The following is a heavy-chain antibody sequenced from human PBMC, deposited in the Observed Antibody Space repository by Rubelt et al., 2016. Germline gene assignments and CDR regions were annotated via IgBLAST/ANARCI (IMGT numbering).Heavy chain of an antibody. V-gene: IGHV4-34*01. J-gene: IGHJ6*02. CDR1: GGSFSGYY. Sequence: GAGLLKPSETLSLTCAVYGGSFSGYYWSWIRQPPGKGPEWIGEINRSGSTNYNPSLKSRVTISVDTPKNQFSLKLSSVSAADTAVYYCARTDDILTSDVWGQGTTVTVSS. CDR2: INRSGST. D-gene: IGHD3-9*01. CDR3: ARTDDILTSDV.